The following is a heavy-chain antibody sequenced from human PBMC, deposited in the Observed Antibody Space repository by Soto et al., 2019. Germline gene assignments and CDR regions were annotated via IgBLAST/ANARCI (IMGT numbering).Heavy chain of an antibody. J-gene: IGHJ6*03. CDR1: GYSFTSYW. CDR2: IYPGDSDT. V-gene: IGHV5-51*01. Sequence: GESLKISCKGSGYSFTSYWIGWVRQMPGKSLEWMGIIYPGDSDTRYSPSFQGQVTISADKSISTAYLQWSSLKASDTAMYYCARQQITMVRGVIQYYYMDVWGKGTTVTVSS. CDR3: ARQQITMVRGVIQYYYMDV. D-gene: IGHD3-10*01.